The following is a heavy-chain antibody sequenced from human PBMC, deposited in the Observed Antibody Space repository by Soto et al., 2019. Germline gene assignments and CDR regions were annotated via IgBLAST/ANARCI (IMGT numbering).Heavy chain of an antibody. CDR3: AAMVITPLYFCGGVAV. J-gene: IGHJ6*02. D-gene: IGHD3-22*01. CDR2: INPNTGGT. V-gene: IGHV1-2*02. Sequence: QVQLVQTGAEVKKPGASVKVSCKASGYTFTAYYIHWVRQAPGQGREWMGWINPNTGGTNYAQNFQGRVTMTRDTSISTAFMELSRLRSDDTALYYCAAMVITPLYFCGGVAVWGQGTTVTVSS. CDR1: GYTFTAYY.